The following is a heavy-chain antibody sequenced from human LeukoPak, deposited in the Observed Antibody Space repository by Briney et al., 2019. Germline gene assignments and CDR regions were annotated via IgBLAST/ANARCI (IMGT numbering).Heavy chain of an antibody. V-gene: IGHV1-2*02. CDR3: ARAWYYYDSSGPLDY. J-gene: IGHJ4*02. CDR2: INPNSGGT. Sequence: ASVKVSCKTSGYTFTAYYMHWARQAPGQGLEWMGWINPNSGGTNYAQKFQGRVTMTRDTSISTAYMELSRLRSDDTAVYYCARAWYYYDSSGPLDYWGQGTLVTVSS. CDR1: GYTFTAYY. D-gene: IGHD3-22*01.